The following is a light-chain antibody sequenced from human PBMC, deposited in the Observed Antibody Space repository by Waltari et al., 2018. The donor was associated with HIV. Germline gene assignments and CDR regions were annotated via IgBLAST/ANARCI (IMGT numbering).Light chain of an antibody. CDR1: NIGSKG. CDR3: QVWDSSTDLRV. V-gene: IGLV3-21*02. J-gene: IGLJ2*01. Sequence: SYVLTQPPSVSVAPGQTARITCGGNNIGSKGVHRYQQKPSQAPVLVVYDDSDRPSGIPERCSGSSSWNTATLTISRVEAGDEADFYCQVWDSSTDLRVFGGGTKLTVL. CDR2: DDS.